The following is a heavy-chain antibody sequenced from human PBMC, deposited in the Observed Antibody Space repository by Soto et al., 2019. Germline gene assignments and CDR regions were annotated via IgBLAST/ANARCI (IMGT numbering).Heavy chain of an antibody. J-gene: IGHJ3*02. V-gene: IGHV3-33*01. D-gene: IGHD1-7*01. CDR2: VWYDGSKE. Sequence: QVQLVESGGGVVQPGRSLRLSCAASGFSFSTYGMYWVRQAPAGGLEWVALVWYDGSKEYYADSVKGRFTISRDNYKNTLYLQMNSLRAEDTAVYFCARSDWNYGRGVFDIWGQGTMVTVSS. CDR1: GFSFSTYG. CDR3: ARSDWNYGRGVFDI.